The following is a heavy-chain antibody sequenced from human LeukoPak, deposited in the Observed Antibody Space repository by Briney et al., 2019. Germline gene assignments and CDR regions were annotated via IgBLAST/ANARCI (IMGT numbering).Heavy chain of an antibody. Sequence: SVKVSCKASRGTFSSYAISWVRQAPGQGLEWMGGIIPMFATANYAQKLQGRVTITADESTSTAYMELSSLRSEDTAVYYCARDARHKYCSSASCYRGWFDPWGQGTLVTVSS. CDR3: ARDARHKYCSSASCYRGWFDP. J-gene: IGHJ5*02. CDR2: IIPMFATA. D-gene: IGHD2-2*01. CDR1: RGTFSSYA. V-gene: IGHV1-69*13.